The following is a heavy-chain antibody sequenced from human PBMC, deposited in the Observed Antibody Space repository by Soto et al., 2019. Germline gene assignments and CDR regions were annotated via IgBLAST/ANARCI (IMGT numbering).Heavy chain of an antibody. V-gene: IGHV5-51*01. CDR2: IYPGGSDT. Sequence: GESLKISCKGSGYSFTSYWIGWVRQMPGKGLEWMGIIYPGGSDTRYSPSFQGQVTISADKSISTAYLQWSSLKDTDTAMYYCARWVVVAATDYYYGMDVWGQGTTVTVSS. CDR3: ARWVVVAATDYYYGMDV. D-gene: IGHD2-15*01. CDR1: GYSFTSYW. J-gene: IGHJ6*02.